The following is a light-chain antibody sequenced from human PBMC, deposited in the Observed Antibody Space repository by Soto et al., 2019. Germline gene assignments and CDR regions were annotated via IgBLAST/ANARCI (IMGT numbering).Light chain of an antibody. Sequence: QSVLAQPPSASGTPGQRVTISCSGSSSNIGTITVNWYQHLPGTAPKLLIYGDNQRPSGVPDRFSGSKSGTSASLAINGLQYEDEADYYCALWDDSLHNWVFGGGTKLTVL. CDR2: GDN. J-gene: IGLJ3*02. V-gene: IGLV1-44*01. CDR3: ALWDDSLHNWV. CDR1: SSNIGTIT.